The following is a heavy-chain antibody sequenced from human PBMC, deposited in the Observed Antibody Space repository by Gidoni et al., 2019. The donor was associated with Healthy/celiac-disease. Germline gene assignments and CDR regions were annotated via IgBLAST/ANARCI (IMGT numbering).Heavy chain of an antibody. V-gene: IGHV3-66*01. CDR2: IYSGGST. J-gene: IGHJ3*02. CDR3: ARAHYYDSSGYYPYDAFDI. Sequence: EVQLVASGGGLVQPGGSLRLSCATSGFTVSSNYMSWVRQAPGKGLEWVSVIYSGGSTYYADSVKGRFTISRDNSKNTLYLQMNSLRAEDTAVYYCARAHYYDSSGYYPYDAFDIWGQGTMVTVSS. D-gene: IGHD3-22*01. CDR1: GFTVSSNY.